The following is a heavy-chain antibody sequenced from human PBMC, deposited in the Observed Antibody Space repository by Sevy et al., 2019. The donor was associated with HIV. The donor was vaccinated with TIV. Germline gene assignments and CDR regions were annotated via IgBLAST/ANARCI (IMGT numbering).Heavy chain of an antibody. Sequence: GGSLRLSCAASGFTFSSYWMSWVRQAPGKGLEWVANIKQDGSEKYYVDSVKGRFTISRDNAKNTLYLQMNSLRAEDTAVYYCARESSIQGVITYYYYGMDVWGQGTTVTVSS. J-gene: IGHJ6*02. CDR2: IKQDGSEK. CDR3: ARESSIQGVITYYYYGMDV. D-gene: IGHD3-10*01. V-gene: IGHV3-7*01. CDR1: GFTFSSYW.